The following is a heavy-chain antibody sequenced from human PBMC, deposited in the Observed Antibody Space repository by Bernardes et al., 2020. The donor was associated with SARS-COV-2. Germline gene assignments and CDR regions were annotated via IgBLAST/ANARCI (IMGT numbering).Heavy chain of an antibody. J-gene: IGHJ5*02. CDR1: GYTFTSYG. CDR2: ISAYNGNT. D-gene: IGHD3-3*01. V-gene: IGHV1-18*01. CDR3: ARGSGLRFLEWLLFRNWFDP. Sequence: ASVKVSCKASGYTFTSYGISWVRQAPGQGLEWMGWISAYNGNTNYAQKLQGRVTISVDTSKNQFSLKLSSVTAADTAVYYCARGSGLRFLEWLLFRNWFDPWGQGTLVTVSS.